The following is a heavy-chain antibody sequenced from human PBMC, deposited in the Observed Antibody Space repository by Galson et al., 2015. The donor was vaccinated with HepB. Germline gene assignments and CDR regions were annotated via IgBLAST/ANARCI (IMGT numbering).Heavy chain of an antibody. Sequence: SLRLSCAASGLTFGDFVMSWFRQAPGKGLEWVGFIRSKAYGGKKEYAASVKGRFTVSRDDSKRIAYLQMNSLKTEDTAVYYCSRAFSPNYFDSSAYYNGRNDFDYWGQGPLVTVSS. CDR1: GLTFGDFV. CDR3: SRAFSPNYFDSSAYYNGRNDFDY. CDR2: IRSKAYGGKK. D-gene: IGHD3-22*01. V-gene: IGHV3-49*03. J-gene: IGHJ4*02.